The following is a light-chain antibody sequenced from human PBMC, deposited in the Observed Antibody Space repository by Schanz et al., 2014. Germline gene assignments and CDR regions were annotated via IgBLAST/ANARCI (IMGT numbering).Light chain of an antibody. CDR1: SSNIGSNS. CDR3: SSYTRSSPVV. J-gene: IGLJ2*01. V-gene: IGLV1-44*01. CDR2: FND. Sequence: QSVLTQPPSASGTPGQRVTISCSGSSSNIGSNSVNWYQQLPGTAPKVLIYFNDQRPSGVPDRFSASKSGTSASLAITGLQSEDEADYYCSSYTRSSPVVFGGGTKLTVL.